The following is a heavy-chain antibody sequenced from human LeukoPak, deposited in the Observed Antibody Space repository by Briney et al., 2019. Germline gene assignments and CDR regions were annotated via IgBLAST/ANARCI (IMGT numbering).Heavy chain of an antibody. CDR2: ITGSGLST. CDR1: GFTFSSYA. J-gene: IGHJ4*02. CDR3: AKGTYYYGSGPLG. Sequence: GGSLRLSCAASGFTFSSYAMSWVRQAPGKGLEWVSTITGSGLSTYYADSVKGRFTISRDNSKNTLYLQMNSLIAVDAAVYYCAKGTYYYGSGPLGWGQGTLVTVSS. V-gene: IGHV3-23*01. D-gene: IGHD3-10*01.